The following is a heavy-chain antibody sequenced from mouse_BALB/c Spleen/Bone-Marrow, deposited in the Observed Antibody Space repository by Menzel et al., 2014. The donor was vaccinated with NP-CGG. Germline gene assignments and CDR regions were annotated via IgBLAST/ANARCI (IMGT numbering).Heavy chain of an antibody. CDR1: GFNIKDTY. V-gene: IGHV14-3*02. Sequence: VHVKQSGAELVKPGASVKLSCTASGFNIKDTYMHWVKQRPEQGLEWIGRIDPANGNTKYDPKFQGKATITADTSSNTAYLQLSGLTSEDTAVYYCASYRYAWYFDVWGAGTTVTVSS. D-gene: IGHD2-14*01. CDR3: ASYRYAWYFDV. J-gene: IGHJ1*01. CDR2: IDPANGNT.